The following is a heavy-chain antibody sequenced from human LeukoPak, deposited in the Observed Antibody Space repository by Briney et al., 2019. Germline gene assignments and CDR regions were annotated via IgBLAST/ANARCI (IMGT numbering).Heavy chain of an antibody. J-gene: IGHJ4*02. Sequence: GESLQISCKGSGYSFTSYWIGWVRQLPGKGLEWMGIIYPGDSDTRYSPSFQGQVTISADKSISTAYLQWSSLKASDTAMYYCARWEAAGTQMVTDWGQGTLVTVSS. CDR1: GYSFTSYW. CDR2: IYPGDSDT. V-gene: IGHV5-51*01. CDR3: ARWEAAGTQMVTD. D-gene: IGHD6-13*01.